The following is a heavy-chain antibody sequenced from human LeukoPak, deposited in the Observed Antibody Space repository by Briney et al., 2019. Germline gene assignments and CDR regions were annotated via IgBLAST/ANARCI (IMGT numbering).Heavy chain of an antibody. Sequence: GGSLRLSCAASGFTFSSYSINWVRQAPGKGLEWVSYISSSSSTIYYADSVKGRFTISRDNAKNSLYLQMNSLRAEDTAVYYCARSAASYYYYYMDVWGKGTTVTVSS. CDR3: ARSAASYYYYYMDV. D-gene: IGHD3-3*01. CDR1: GFTFSSYS. V-gene: IGHV3-48*04. CDR2: ISSSSSTI. J-gene: IGHJ6*03.